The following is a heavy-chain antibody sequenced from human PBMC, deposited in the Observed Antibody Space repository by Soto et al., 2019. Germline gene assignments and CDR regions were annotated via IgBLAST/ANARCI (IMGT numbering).Heavy chain of an antibody. CDR3: AREKGYCSSTSCDYGMDV. CDR2: ISYDGSNK. Sequence: QVQLVESGGGVVQPGRSLRLSCAASGFTFSSYAMHWVRQAPGKGLEWVAVISYDGSNKYYADSVKGRFTISRDNSKNTLYLQMNSLRAEDTAVYYCAREKGYCSSTSCDYGMDVWGKGTTVTVSS. CDR1: GFTFSSYA. J-gene: IGHJ6*04. V-gene: IGHV3-30-3*01. D-gene: IGHD2-2*01.